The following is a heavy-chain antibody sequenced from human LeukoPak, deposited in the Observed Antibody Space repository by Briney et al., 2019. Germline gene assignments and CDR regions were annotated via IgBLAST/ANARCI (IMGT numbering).Heavy chain of an antibody. CDR2: IKQDGSET. Sequence: PGGSLRLSCAASGFTFSSYWMSWVRQAPGKGLEWVANIKQDGSETYHVDSVKGRFTISRDNARNSLYLQMNSLRAEDTAVHYCASVDRAIVHYYGMDVWGQGTTVTVSS. V-gene: IGHV3-7*01. CDR1: GFTFSSYW. J-gene: IGHJ6*02. D-gene: IGHD5-18*01. CDR3: ASVDRAIVHYYGMDV.